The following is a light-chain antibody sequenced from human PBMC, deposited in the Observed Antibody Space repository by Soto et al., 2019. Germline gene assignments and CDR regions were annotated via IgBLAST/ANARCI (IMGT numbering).Light chain of an antibody. CDR2: GNS. Sequence: QSVLTQPPSVSGAPGQRVTISCTGSSYNIGAGYDVHWYQQFPGTAPKLLIYGNSNRPSGVPDRFSGSKSGTSASLAITGLQAEDEADYYCQSYDSSLSGVVFGGGTELTVL. J-gene: IGLJ2*01. V-gene: IGLV1-40*01. CDR1: SYNIGAGYD. CDR3: QSYDSSLSGVV.